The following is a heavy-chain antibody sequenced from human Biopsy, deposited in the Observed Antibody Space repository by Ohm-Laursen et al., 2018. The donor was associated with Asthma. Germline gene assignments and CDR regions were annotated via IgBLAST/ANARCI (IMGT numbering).Heavy chain of an antibody. J-gene: IGHJ3*01. CDR1: GYNFISLA. Sequence: VASVKVSCKSSGYNFISLAIHWVRQAPGQRLEWMGWVNTGNGDTKYSQKFQGRVTITRDTSASTAYMELRSLRSEDTATYYCARTYYDFLTGQVKDVFGVWGQGTMVTVSS. CDR3: ARTYYDFLTGQVKDVFGV. V-gene: IGHV1-3*04. D-gene: IGHD3-9*01. CDR2: VNTGNGDT.